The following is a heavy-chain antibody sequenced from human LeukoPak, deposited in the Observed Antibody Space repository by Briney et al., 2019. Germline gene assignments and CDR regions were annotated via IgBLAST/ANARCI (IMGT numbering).Heavy chain of an antibody. D-gene: IGHD2-2*01. V-gene: IGHV1-69*04. CDR3: ARDPRRYCSSTSCSQREDWFDP. Sequence: SVKVSCKASGGTFSSYTISWVRQAPGQGLEWMGRIIPILGIANYAQKFQGRVTITADKSTSTAYMELSSLRSEDTAVYYCARDPRRYCSSTSCSQREDWFDPWGQGTLVTVSS. CDR2: IIPILGIA. J-gene: IGHJ5*02. CDR1: GGTFSSYT.